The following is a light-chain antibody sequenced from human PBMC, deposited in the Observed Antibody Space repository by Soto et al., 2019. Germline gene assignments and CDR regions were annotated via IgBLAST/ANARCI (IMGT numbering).Light chain of an antibody. V-gene: IGLV2-8*01. CDR3: SSYAGSNNYV. Sequence: QSVLTQPPPASGAPGQSVTLSWTGNSSAVGGYNYVSWYQQHPGKAPKLMIYEVSKRPSGVPDRFSGSKSGNTASLTVSGLQAEDEADYYCSSYAGSNNYVFGTGTKVTVL. CDR2: EVS. J-gene: IGLJ1*01. CDR1: SSAVGGYNY.